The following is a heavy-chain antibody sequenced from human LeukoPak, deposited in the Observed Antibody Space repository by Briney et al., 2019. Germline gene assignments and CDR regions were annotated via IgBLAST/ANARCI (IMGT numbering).Heavy chain of an antibody. CDR3: ATVVPAAISYFQH. V-gene: IGHV3-11*04. D-gene: IGHD2-2*01. J-gene: IGHJ1*01. Sequence: GGSLRLSCAASGFTFSDYYMSWIRQAPGKGLEWVSYISTSGSTIYYADSVKGRFTISRDNSKNTLYLQMNSLRAEDTAVYYCATVVPAAISYFQHWGQGTLVTVSS. CDR1: GFTFSDYY. CDR2: ISTSGSTI.